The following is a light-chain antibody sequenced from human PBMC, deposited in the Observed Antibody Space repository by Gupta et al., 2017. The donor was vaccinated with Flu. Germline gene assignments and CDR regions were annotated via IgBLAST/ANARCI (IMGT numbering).Light chain of an antibody. Sequence: QSALTQPASVSGSPGRSITIYCTGSSSDVGGYNRVSWYQQPPGTAPKLMISEVSTRPSGVPQRFSGCKAGNTASLTIVGLQAEEEADYYCRSFTNRDTWVFGGGTKLTVL. V-gene: IGLV2-18*02. CDR1: SSDVGGYNR. CDR2: EVS. J-gene: IGLJ3*02. CDR3: RSFTNRDTWV.